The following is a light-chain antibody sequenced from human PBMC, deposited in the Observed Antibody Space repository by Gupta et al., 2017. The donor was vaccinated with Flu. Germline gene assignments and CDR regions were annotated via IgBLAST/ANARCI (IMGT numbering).Light chain of an antibody. Sequence: QSALTQPRSVSGSPGPSVTISCTGTSSDVGGYHYVSWYQQHPGKAPKLMIYDVSKRPSGVPDRFSGSKSGNTASLTISGLQAEDEADYYCCSYAGSPWVFGGGTKLTVL. CDR3: CSYAGSPWV. CDR1: SSDVGGYHY. CDR2: DVS. V-gene: IGLV2-11*01. J-gene: IGLJ3*02.